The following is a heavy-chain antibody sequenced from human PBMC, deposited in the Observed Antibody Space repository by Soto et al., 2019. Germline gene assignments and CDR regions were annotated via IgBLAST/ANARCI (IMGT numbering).Heavy chain of an antibody. Sequence: QVQLVQSGAEVKKPGASVKVSCKASGYTFTSYGISWVRQAPGQGLEWMGWISAYNGNTNYAQKLQGRVTLPTDTSTSNAYMELRRLRSDDTAVYYCARVVVAATGFYGMDVWGQGTTVTVSS. J-gene: IGHJ6*02. D-gene: IGHD2-15*01. CDR3: ARVVVAATGFYGMDV. V-gene: IGHV1-18*01. CDR2: ISAYNGNT. CDR1: GYTFTSYG.